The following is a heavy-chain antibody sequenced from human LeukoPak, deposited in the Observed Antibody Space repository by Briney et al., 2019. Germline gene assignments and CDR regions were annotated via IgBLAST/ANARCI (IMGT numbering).Heavy chain of an antibody. Sequence: SETLSLTCTVSGGSTSSYYWSWIRQPPGQGLEWIGNIFYSGSTTYNPSLKSRVTISIDTSKNQSSLKLSSVTAADTAVYYCARQGGSVLHYSDYWGQGTLVTVSS. CDR2: IFYSGST. CDR1: GGSTSSYY. J-gene: IGHJ4*02. CDR3: ARQGGSVLHYSDY. D-gene: IGHD5-12*01. V-gene: IGHV4-59*08.